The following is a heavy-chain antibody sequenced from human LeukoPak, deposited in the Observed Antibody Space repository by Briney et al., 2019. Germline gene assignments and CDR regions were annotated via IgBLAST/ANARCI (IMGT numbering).Heavy chain of an antibody. CDR3: ARRGSYSLFDY. V-gene: IGHV3-7*01. CDR1: GFTFSSYW. Sequence: PRGSLRLSCEASGFTFSSYWMSWVRQAPGKGLEWVANMKQDGSEIYYVGSVRGRFTIARDNAKTSLYLQMNSLRAEDTAVYYCARRGSYSLFDYWGPGTLVTVSS. J-gene: IGHJ4*02. CDR2: MKQDGSEI. D-gene: IGHD1-26*01.